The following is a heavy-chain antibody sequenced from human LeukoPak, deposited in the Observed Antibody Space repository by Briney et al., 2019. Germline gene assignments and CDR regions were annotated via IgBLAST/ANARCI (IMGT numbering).Heavy chain of an antibody. D-gene: IGHD3/OR15-3a*01. CDR3: ARQEIGLRSFDP. V-gene: IGHV4-39*01. CDR2: IYYSGST. J-gene: IGHJ5*02. Sequence: SETLSLTCTVSGGSISSSSYFWGWIRQPPGKGLEWIGSIYYSGSTYYNPSLKSRVTISVDTSKIQFSLKLNSVTAADTAVYYCARQEIGLRSFDPWGQGTLVTVSS. CDR1: GGSISSSSYF.